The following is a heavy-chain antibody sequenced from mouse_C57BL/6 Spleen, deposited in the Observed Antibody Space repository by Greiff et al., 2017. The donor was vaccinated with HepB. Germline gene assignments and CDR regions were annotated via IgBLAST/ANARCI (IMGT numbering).Heavy chain of an antibody. CDR3: ARHGVYYGYNYAMDY. Sequence: QVQLQQSGPGLVAPSQSLSITCTVSGFSLTSYGVHWVRQPPGKGLEWLVVIWSDGSTTYNSALKSRLSISKDNSKSQVFLKMNSLQTDDTAMYYCARHGVYYGYNYAMDYWGQGTSVTVSS. CDR2: IWSDGST. D-gene: IGHD2-2*01. V-gene: IGHV2-6-1*01. CDR1: GFSLTSYG. J-gene: IGHJ4*01.